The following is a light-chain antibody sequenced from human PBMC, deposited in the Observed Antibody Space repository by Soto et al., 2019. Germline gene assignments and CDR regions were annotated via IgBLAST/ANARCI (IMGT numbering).Light chain of an antibody. J-gene: IGKJ4*01. CDR2: DAS. CDR3: QQYDNGLT. V-gene: IGKV1-33*01. Sequence: DLPMTQSPSSLSASVGDRVTITCQASQDISNYLNWYQQKPGKAPKLLIYDASNLETGVPSRFSGSGSGTDFTFTISSLQPEDIATYYCQQYDNGLTFGGGTKVEIK. CDR1: QDISNY.